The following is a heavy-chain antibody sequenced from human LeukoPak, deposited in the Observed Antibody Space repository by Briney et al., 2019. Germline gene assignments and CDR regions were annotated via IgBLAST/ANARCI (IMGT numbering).Heavy chain of an antibody. V-gene: IGHV3-30-3*01. D-gene: IGHD3-22*01. J-gene: IGHJ4*02. CDR1: GFTFSSYA. CDR3: ARSRGATGYYWVDY. CDR2: ISYDGSKK. Sequence: PGGSLRLSCAASGFTFSSYAMHWVRQAPGEGLEWVAVISYDGSKKYYADSVKGRSTISRDNPKNTLYLQISSLRAEDTAVYYCARSRGATGYYWVDYWGQGTLATVSS.